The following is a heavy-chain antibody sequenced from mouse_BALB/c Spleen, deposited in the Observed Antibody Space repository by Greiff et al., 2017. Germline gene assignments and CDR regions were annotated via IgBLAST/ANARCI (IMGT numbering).Heavy chain of an antibody. CDR3: ARDLYDGYPLYAMDY. Sequence: EVKLVESGGGLVQPGGSLRLSCATSGFTFSDFYMEWVRQPPGKRLEWIAASRNKANDYTTEYSASVKGRFIVSRDTSQSILYLQMNALRAEDTAIYYCARDLYDGYPLYAMDYWGQGTSVTVSS. V-gene: IGHV7-1*02. D-gene: IGHD2-3*01. CDR2: SRNKANDYTT. J-gene: IGHJ4*01. CDR1: GFTFSDFY.